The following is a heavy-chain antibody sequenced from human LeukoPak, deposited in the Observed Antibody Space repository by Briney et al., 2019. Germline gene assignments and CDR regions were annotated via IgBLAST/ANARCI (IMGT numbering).Heavy chain of an antibody. V-gene: IGHV1-8*01. CDR1: GFTFTSYD. D-gene: IGHD7-27*01. Sequence: ASVKVSCRASGFTFTSYDINWVRQATGQGLEWMGWMNPKSGNTGSAQRFQGRVTLTRDTSISTAYMELSSLRSEDTAVYYCARVWGSIDYWGQGTLVTVSS. CDR2: MNPKSGNT. CDR3: ARVWGSIDY. J-gene: IGHJ4*02.